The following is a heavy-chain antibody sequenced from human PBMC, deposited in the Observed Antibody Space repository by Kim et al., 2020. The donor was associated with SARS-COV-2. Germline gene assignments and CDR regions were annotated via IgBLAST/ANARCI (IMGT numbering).Heavy chain of an antibody. J-gene: IGHJ4*02. Sequence: NPSIKSRLTISVDTSKNQFSLKLSSVTAADTAVYYCARAGKQQLVPYFDYWGQGTLVTVSS. CDR3: ARAGKQQLVPYFDY. D-gene: IGHD6-13*01. V-gene: IGHV4-59*01.